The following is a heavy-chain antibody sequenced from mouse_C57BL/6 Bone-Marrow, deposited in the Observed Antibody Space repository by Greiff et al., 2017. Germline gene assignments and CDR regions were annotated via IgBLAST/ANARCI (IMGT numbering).Heavy chain of an antibody. CDR3: AREEVTTGFDAMDY. CDR2: ISYDGSN. D-gene: IGHD2-2*01. V-gene: IGHV3-6*01. CDR1: GYSITSGYY. Sequence: EVHLVESGPGLVKPSQSLSLTCSVTGYSITSGYYWNWIRQFPGNKLEWMGYISYDGSNNYNPSLKNRISITRDTSKNQFFLKLNSVTTEDTATYYCAREEVTTGFDAMDYWGQGTSVTVSS. J-gene: IGHJ4*01.